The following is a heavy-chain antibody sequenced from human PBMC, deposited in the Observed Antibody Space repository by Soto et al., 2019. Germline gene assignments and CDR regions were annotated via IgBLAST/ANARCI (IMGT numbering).Heavy chain of an antibody. CDR2: ISDSGGSA. CDR3: TKEGSPPFFQH. Sequence: PGGSLRLSCAASGFTFSNYAMHWVRQAPGKGLEWVSAISDSGGSAYYADSVKGRFTISRDNSKNTVSLLLNSLRADDTAVYYCTKEGSPPFFQHWGQGTLVTVSS. J-gene: IGHJ4*02. V-gene: IGHV3-23*01. D-gene: IGHD3-10*01. CDR1: GFTFSNYA.